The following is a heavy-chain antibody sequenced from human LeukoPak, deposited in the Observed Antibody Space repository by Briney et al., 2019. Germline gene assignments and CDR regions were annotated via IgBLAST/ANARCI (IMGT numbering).Heavy chain of an antibody. CDR3: ARASFIVVVPAATTFDY. D-gene: IGHD2-2*01. V-gene: IGHV3-20*04. CDR1: GFTFDDYG. Sequence: GGSLRLSCAASGFTFDDYGMSWVRHAPGKGLEWVSGINWNGGSTGYADSVKGRFTLSRDNAKNSLYLQMNSLRAEDTALYYCARASFIVVVPAATTFDYWGQGTLVTVSS. J-gene: IGHJ4*02. CDR2: INWNGGST.